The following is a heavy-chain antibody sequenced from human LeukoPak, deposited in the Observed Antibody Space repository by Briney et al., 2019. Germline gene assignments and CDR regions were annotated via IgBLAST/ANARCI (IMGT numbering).Heavy chain of an antibody. CDR2: TYYRSKWYN. J-gene: IGHJ5*02. D-gene: IGHD3-22*01. Sequence: SQTLSLTCAISGDSVSSNSAAWNWIRQSPSRGLEWLGRTYYRSKWYNDYAVSVKSRITINPDTSKNQFSLQLNSVTPEDTAVYYCARAFPHYYDSSGYRVNWFDPWGQGTLVTVSS. V-gene: IGHV6-1*01. CDR3: ARAFPHYYDSSGYRVNWFDP. CDR1: GDSVSSNSAA.